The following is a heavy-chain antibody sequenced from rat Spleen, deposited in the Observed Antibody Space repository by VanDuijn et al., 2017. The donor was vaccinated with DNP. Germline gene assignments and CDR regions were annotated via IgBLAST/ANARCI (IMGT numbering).Heavy chain of an antibody. D-gene: IGHD1-1*01. CDR1: GFTFSAYY. CDR2: IGSPAYAP. V-gene: IGHV5-25*01. J-gene: IGHJ1*01. CDR3: ARHPPLITTVVTYWYFDF. Sequence: EVQLVESGGGLVQPGRSLKLSCAASGFTFSAYYMAWVRQAPAKGLEWVAYIGSPAYAPYYPDSVKGRFTISRDNAKSSLYLQMNSLKSEDTATYYCARHPPLITTVVTYWYFDFWGPGTMVTVSS.